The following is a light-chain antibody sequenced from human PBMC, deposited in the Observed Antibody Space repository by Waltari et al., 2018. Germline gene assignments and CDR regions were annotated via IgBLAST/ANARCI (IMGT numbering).Light chain of an antibody. V-gene: IGKV1-39*01. J-gene: IGKJ5*01. Sequence: DIQVTQSPSSLSASVGARVPITCRTSQSIRTYLNWYQHKPGTAPKVLIYAASRLQSGVPSRFSGSGSGTDFTLTLSGLLPEDSATYFCQQSYNMPPTFGQGTRLEIK. CDR2: AAS. CDR1: QSIRTY. CDR3: QQSYNMPPT.